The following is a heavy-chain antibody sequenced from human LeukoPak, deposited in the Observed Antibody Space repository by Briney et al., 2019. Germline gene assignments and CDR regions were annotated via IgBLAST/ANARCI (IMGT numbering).Heavy chain of an antibody. CDR1: GGSFSGYY. CDR2: INHSGST. CDR3: ARRRGLLPGYYYNGMDV. Sequence: SETLSLTCAVYGGSFSGYYWSWIRQPPGKGLEWIGEINHSGSTNYNPSLKSRVTISVDTSKNQFSLKLSAVTAADTAVYYCARRRGLLPGYYYNGMDVWGQGTTVTVSS. D-gene: IGHD2/OR15-2a*01. J-gene: IGHJ6*02. V-gene: IGHV4-34*01.